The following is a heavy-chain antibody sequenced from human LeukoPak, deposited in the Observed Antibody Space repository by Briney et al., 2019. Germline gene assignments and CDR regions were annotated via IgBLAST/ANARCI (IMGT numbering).Heavy chain of an antibody. J-gene: IGHJ5*02. CDR3: ASTERRGWFDP. CDR1: GYTFTSYY. D-gene: IGHD3-10*01. Sequence: ASVKVSCKASGYTFTSYYMHWVRQAPGQGLGWMGIVNPSGGSTSYAQKFQGRVTMTRDTSISTAYMELSRLRSDDTAVYYCASTERRGWFDPWGQGTLVTVSS. V-gene: IGHV1-46*01. CDR2: VNPSGGST.